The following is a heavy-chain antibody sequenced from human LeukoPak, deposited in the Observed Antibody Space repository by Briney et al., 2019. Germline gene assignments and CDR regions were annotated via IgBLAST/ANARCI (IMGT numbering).Heavy chain of an antibody. Sequence: GGSLRLSCAASGFTFSSYGMHWVRQAPGKGLEWVAVIWYDGSNKYYADSVKGRFTISRDNSKNTLYLQMNSLRAEDMAVYYCARELRGYSYGYYYGMDVWGKGTTVTVSS. CDR3: ARELRGYSYGYYYGMDV. CDR1: GFTFSSYG. V-gene: IGHV3-33*01. J-gene: IGHJ6*04. CDR2: IWYDGSNK. D-gene: IGHD5-18*01.